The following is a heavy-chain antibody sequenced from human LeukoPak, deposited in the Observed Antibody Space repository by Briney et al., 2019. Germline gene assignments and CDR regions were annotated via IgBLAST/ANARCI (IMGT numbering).Heavy chain of an antibody. CDR2: INPNSGGT. CDR1: GYTFTGYY. CDR3: ATVTSSSWGNWFDP. J-gene: IGHJ5*02. Sequence: ASVKVSCKASGYTFTGYYMHWVRQAPGQGLEWMGWINPNSGGTNYAQKFQDRVTMTRDTSISTAYMELSRLRSDDTAVYYCATVTSSSWGNWFDPWGQGTLVTVSS. V-gene: IGHV1-2*02. D-gene: IGHD6-13*01.